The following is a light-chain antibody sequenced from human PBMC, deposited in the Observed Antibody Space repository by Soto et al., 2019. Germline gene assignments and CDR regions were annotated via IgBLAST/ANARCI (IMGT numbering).Light chain of an antibody. CDR3: QYFDNSPWT. Sequence: EIVLTQSPGALSLSPGERATLSCRASQSVGSSYLAWYQQKPGQAPRLLIYGASTRATGIPDRFSGSGSGTDFTLTISRLEPEDFAVYYCQYFDNSPWTFGQGTKVDIK. CDR2: GAS. V-gene: IGKV3-20*01. J-gene: IGKJ1*01. CDR1: QSVGSSY.